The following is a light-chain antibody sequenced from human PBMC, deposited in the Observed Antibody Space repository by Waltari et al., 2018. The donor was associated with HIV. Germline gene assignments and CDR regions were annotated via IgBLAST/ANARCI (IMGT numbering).Light chain of an antibody. J-gene: IGKJ2*01. CDR1: KSVLYSSNNKNY. CDR2: WAS. CDR3: QQYYSTPYT. Sequence: ESVMNQSPDSLAVSLGERATIKCKYRKSVLYSSNNKNYLALYQQKPGQPPKLLIYWASARESGVPDRFSGSGAGTDFTLTISSLQAEDVAVYYCQQYYSTPYTFGQGTKLEIK. V-gene: IGKV4-1*01.